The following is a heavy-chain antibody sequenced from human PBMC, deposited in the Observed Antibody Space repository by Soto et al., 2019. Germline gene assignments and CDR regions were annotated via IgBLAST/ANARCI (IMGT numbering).Heavy chain of an antibody. CDR3: ARGSSLGNWFDP. CDR2: INPNSGVT. D-gene: IGHD1-26*01. V-gene: IGHV1-2*02. J-gene: IGHJ5*02. CDR1: GYTFTVYY. Sequence: VQLLQSGAEVKKPGASVKVSCQTSGYTFTVYYMHWVRQAPGKGLEWIGWINPNSGVTNYAQKFQDRVTVTTDTSISTAYMEIRSLKSDDTAVYFCARGSSLGNWFDPWGQGILVTVSS.